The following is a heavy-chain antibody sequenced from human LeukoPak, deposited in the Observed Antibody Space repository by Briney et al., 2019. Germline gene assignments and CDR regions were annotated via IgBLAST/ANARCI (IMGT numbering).Heavy chain of an antibody. Sequence: SVTVSCTATGYTFTSYGISWLRQAPGKGLEGMGWISAYNGNTNYAQKLQGRVTMTTDTSTSTAYMELRSLRSDDTAVYYCARVLEDIVVVPATLGYYYGMDVWGQGTRVTVSS. CDR1: GYTFTSYG. D-gene: IGHD2-2*01. V-gene: IGHV1-18*01. CDR2: ISAYNGNT. CDR3: ARVLEDIVVVPATLGYYYGMDV. J-gene: IGHJ6*02.